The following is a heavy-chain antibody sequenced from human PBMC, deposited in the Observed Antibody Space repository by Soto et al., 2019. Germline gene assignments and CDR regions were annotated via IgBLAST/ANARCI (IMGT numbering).Heavy chain of an antibody. J-gene: IGHJ6*02. CDR1: GFTFSSYA. V-gene: IGHV3-30-3*01. Sequence: GGSLRLSCAASGFTFSSYAMPWVRQAPGKGLEWVAVISYDGSNKYYADSVKGRFTISRDNSKNTLYLQMNSLRAEDTAVYYCARVPRGSGSYYYYYGMDVWGQGTTVTVSS. CDR2: ISYDGSNK. CDR3: ARVPRGSGSYYYYYGMDV. D-gene: IGHD1-26*01.